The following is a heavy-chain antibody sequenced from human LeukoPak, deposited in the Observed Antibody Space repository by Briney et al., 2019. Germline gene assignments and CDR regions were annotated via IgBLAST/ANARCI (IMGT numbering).Heavy chain of an antibody. Sequence: SETLSLTCAVYGGSFSGYYWSWIRQPPGKGLEWIGSIYHSGSTYYNPSLKRRVTISVDTSNNQFSLKLSSVTAADTAVYYCARHGRLVAVAGTAPPDYWGQGTPVTVSS. V-gene: IGHV4-34*01. J-gene: IGHJ4*02. CDR2: IYHSGST. CDR1: GGSFSGYY. CDR3: ARHGRLVAVAGTAPPDY. D-gene: IGHD6-19*01.